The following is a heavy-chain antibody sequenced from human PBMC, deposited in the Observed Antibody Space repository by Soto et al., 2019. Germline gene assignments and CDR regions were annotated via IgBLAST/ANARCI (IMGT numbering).Heavy chain of an antibody. CDR2: ISYDGSNQ. CDR1: GFTFNIYG. J-gene: IGHJ4*02. CDR3: AKDQASGQGSFDS. V-gene: IGHV3-30*18. Sequence: GGSLRLSCAASGFTFNIYGMRWVRQAPDKGLEWVALISYDGSNQYYADSVKGRFTISRDNSKNTLFLQMNSLRADDTAVYYCAKDQASGQGSFDSWGQGTLVTVSS.